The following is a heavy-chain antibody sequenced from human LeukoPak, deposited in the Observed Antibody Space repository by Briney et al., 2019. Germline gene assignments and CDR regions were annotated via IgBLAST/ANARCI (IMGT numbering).Heavy chain of an antibody. CDR3: AKRGVGYSSGWLDLDY. CDR2: ISYDGSNK. J-gene: IGHJ4*02. V-gene: IGHV3-30*18. CDR1: GFTFSSYA. Sequence: GGSLRLSCAASGFTFSSYAMSWVRQAPGKGLEWVAVISYDGSNKYYADSVKGRFTISRDNSKNTLYLQMNSLRAEDTAVYYCAKRGVGYSSGWLDLDYWGQGTLVTVSS. D-gene: IGHD6-19*01.